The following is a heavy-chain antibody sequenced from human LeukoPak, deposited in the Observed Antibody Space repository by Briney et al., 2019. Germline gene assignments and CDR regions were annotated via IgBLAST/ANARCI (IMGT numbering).Heavy chain of an antibody. V-gene: IGHV3-9*01. Sequence: PGGSLRLSCAASGFTFDDYAMHWVRQAPGKGLEWVSGISWNSGSIGYADSVKGRFTISRDNAKNSLYLQMNSLRAEDTALYYCAKADRFDYDFWSGKYYLDYWGQGTLVTVSS. CDR3: AKADRFDYDFWSGKYYLDY. J-gene: IGHJ4*02. D-gene: IGHD3-3*01. CDR2: ISWNSGSI. CDR1: GFTFDDYA.